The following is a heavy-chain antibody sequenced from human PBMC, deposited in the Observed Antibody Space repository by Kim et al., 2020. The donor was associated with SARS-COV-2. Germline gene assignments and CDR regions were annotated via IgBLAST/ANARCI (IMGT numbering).Heavy chain of an antibody. CDR1: GGSFSGYY. Sequence: SETLSLTCAVYGGSFSGYYWSWIRQPPGKGLEWIGEINHSGRTNYNPSLKSRVTISVDTSKNQFSLKLSSVTAADTAVYYCARDALAAAGTGMDYWGQGTLVTVSS. D-gene: IGHD6-13*01. V-gene: IGHV4-34*01. CDR2: INHSGRT. J-gene: IGHJ4*02. CDR3: ARDALAAAGTGMDY.